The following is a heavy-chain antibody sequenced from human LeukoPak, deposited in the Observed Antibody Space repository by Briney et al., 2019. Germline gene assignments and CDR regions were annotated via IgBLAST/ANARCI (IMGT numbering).Heavy chain of an antibody. J-gene: IGHJ5*02. Sequence: ASVKVSCKVSGYTLTELSMHWVRQAPGKGLEWMGGFDPEDGETIYAQKFQGRVTMTEDTSTDTAYMELSSLRSEDTAVYYCATVPLSSSWYEPFDPWGQGTLVTVSS. CDR3: ATVPLSSSWYEPFDP. CDR1: GYTLTELS. D-gene: IGHD6-13*01. CDR2: FDPEDGET. V-gene: IGHV1-24*01.